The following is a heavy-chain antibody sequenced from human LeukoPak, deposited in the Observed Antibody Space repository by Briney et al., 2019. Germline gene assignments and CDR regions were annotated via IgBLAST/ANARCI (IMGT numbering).Heavy chain of an antibody. V-gene: IGHV1-8*01. D-gene: IGHD1-7*01. CDR2: MNPNSGNT. CDR3: ARGQYNWNYGYYYYYIDA. J-gene: IGHJ6*03. CDR1: GYTFTSYD. Sequence: ASVKVSCKASGYTFTSYDINWVRQATGQGLEWMGWMNPNSGNTGYAQKFQGRVTMTRNTSISTAYMELSSLRSEDTAVCYCARGQYNWNYGYYYYYIDAWGKGTTVTVSS.